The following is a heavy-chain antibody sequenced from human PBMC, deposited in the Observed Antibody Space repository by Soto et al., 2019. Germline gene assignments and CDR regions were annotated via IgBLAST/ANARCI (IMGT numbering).Heavy chain of an antibody. Sequence: GGSLRLSCAASGFTFSSYSMNWVRQAPGKGLEWVSYISSSSSTIYYADSVKGRFTISRDNAKNSLYLQMNSLRAEDTAVYYCARDIAPLRYCTNGVCYTDVWGKGTTVTVSS. CDR2: ISSSSSTI. CDR1: GFTFSSYS. CDR3: ARDIAPLRYCTNGVCYTDV. V-gene: IGHV3-48*01. D-gene: IGHD2-8*01. J-gene: IGHJ6*04.